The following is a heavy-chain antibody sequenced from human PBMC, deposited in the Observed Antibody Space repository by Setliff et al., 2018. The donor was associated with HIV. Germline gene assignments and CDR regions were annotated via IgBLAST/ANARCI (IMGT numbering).Heavy chain of an antibody. CDR3: ARVLYISGWYGPVVKALDM. Sequence: GESLKISCAASGFTFRSHWMSWVRQAPGKGLEWVANIKQGGTENYSVDTVKGRFTISRDDAKNSLFLQMNSLRAEDTAMYYCARVLYISGWYGPVVKALDMWGQGTMGTVSS. CDR1: GFTFRSHW. D-gene: IGHD6-19*01. V-gene: IGHV3-7*03. J-gene: IGHJ3*02. CDR2: IKQGGTEN.